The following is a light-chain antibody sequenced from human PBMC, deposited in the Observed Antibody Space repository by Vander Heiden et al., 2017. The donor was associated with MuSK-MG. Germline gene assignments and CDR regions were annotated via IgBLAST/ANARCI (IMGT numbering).Light chain of an antibody. CDR1: QSALHSDGYTC. CDR3: LQHNSWSNT. J-gene: IGKJ2*01. Sequence: VAMTQSPLSLAVPLAQPASFSCRSSQSALHSDGYTCLNWYHQKPDQAPRLLIYKVSSRDSGVPYRFSGSGSGTEFTLSISRLQAEDFGTYYCLQHNSWSNTFGQGTKLE. V-gene: IGKV2-30*02. CDR2: KVS.